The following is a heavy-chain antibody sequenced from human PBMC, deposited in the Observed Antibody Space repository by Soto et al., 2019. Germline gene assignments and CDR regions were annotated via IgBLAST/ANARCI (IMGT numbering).Heavy chain of an antibody. D-gene: IGHD5-18*01. V-gene: IGHV3-23*01. Sequence: HPGGSLRLSCAASGFTFSSYAMGWVRQAPGKGLDWVAFIGCSGGITYSAESVKGRLTISIENSKKILYPQMNSLRAEDTAVYYCAKGIPDTGGYYYYSMDXWGQGTALTVS. CDR2: IGCSGGIT. CDR3: AKGIPDTGGYYYYSMDX. CDR1: GFTFSSYA. J-gene: IGHJ6*02.